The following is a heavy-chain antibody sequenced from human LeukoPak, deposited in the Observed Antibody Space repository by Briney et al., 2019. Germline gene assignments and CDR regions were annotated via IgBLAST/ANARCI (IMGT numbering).Heavy chain of an antibody. CDR3: TSIAYYNSGPGPFDI. Sequence: GGSLRLSCAVSGFTFSNAWMSWVRQAPGKGLEWVGLIKSKTHGGTTDYAAPVNGRFSMSRDDSKNTLHLQMNTLKTEDTAVYYCTSIAYYNSGPGPFDIWGQGTMVTVSS. V-gene: IGHV3-15*01. CDR2: IKSKTHGGTT. CDR1: GFTFSNAW. J-gene: IGHJ3*02. D-gene: IGHD3-22*01.